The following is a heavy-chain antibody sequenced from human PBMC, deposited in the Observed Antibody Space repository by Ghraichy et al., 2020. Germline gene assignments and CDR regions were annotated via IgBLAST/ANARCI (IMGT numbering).Heavy chain of an antibody. CDR1: GGSISSSSYY. D-gene: IGHD6-6*01. CDR2: IYYSGST. Sequence: SETLSLTCTVSGGSISSSSYYWGWIRQPPGKGLEWIGSIYYSGSTYYNPSLKSRVTISVDTSKNQFSLKLSSVTAADTAVYYCARGPRIAARRRTFGPHMDVWGQGTTVTVSS. CDR3: ARGPRIAARRRTFGPHMDV. J-gene: IGHJ6*02. V-gene: IGHV4-39*07.